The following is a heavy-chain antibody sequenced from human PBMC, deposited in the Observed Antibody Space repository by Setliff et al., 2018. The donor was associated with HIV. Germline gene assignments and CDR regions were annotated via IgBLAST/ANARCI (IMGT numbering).Heavy chain of an antibody. CDR2: IYYSGST. V-gene: IGHV4-39*07. J-gene: IGHJ6*03. CDR3: VRGYCSSTTCYDDYYYMDV. CDR1: GGSISSQY. Sequence: SETLSLTCTVSGGSISSQYWSWIRQPPGKGLEWIGSIYYSGSTYYNPSLKSRVTISVDTSKNQFFLKLSSVTAADTAVYYCVRGYCSSTTCYDDYYYMDVWGKGSTVTVSS. D-gene: IGHD2-2*01.